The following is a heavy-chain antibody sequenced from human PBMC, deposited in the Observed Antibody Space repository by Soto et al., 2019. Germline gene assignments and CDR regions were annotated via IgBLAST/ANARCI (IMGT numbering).Heavy chain of an antibody. CDR3: VRGPTDSPLWVLQWPYGDY. CDR2: IYSGGSR. CDR1: GFIVTNHY. D-gene: IGHD6-19*01. V-gene: IGHV3-53*01. Sequence: EVQLVESGGDLIQPGGSLRLSCAASGFIVTNHYMSWVRQAPGKGLEWVSVIYSGGSRYYADSVKGRFTIARDDTKNKLFLQKNSLRIEDTAVYYCVRGPTDSPLWVLQWPYGDYWGQGTLVTVCS. J-gene: IGHJ4*02.